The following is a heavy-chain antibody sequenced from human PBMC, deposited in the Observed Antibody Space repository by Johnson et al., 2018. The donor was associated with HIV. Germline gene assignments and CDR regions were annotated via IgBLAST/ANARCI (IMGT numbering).Heavy chain of an antibody. D-gene: IGHD3-22*01. CDR1: GFTFSNYG. Sequence: QVQLVESGGGVVQPGRSLRLSCAASGFTFSNYGMHWVRQAPGRGLAWVADISSDGTNKHYADSVKGRFTISRDNAKNSLYLQMNILRAEDTALYYCAKDMPDSSGYWGGNAFDIWGQGTMVTVSS. J-gene: IGHJ3*02. V-gene: IGHV3-30*18. CDR3: AKDMPDSSGYWGGNAFDI. CDR2: ISSDGTNK.